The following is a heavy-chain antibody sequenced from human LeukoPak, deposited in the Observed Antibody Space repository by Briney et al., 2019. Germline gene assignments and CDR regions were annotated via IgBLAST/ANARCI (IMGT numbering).Heavy chain of an antibody. V-gene: IGHV4-4*07. CDR2: IYTSGST. Sequence: SETLSLTCTVSGGSISSYYWSWIRQPAGKGLEWIGRIYTSGSTNYNPSLKSRVTMSVDTSKNQFSLKLSSVTAADTAVYYCARAEPYDSSGYYRYYFDNWGQGTLVTVSS. CDR3: ARAEPYDSSGYYRYYFDN. J-gene: IGHJ4*02. CDR1: GGSISSYY. D-gene: IGHD3-22*01.